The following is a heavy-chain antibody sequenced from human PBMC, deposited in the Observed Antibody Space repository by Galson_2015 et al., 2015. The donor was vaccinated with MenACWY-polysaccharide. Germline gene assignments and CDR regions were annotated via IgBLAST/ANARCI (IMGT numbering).Heavy chain of an antibody. Sequence: SVKVSCKASGGTFSSYAISWVRQAPGQGLEWMGWINPNSGGTNYAQKFQGRVTMTRDTSISTAYMELSRLRSDDTAVYYCARGANSSGWWDWFDPWGQGTLSPSPQ. J-gene: IGHJ5*02. CDR3: ARGANSSGWWDWFDP. V-gene: IGHV1-2*02. D-gene: IGHD6-19*01. CDR1: GGTFSSYA. CDR2: INPNSGGT.